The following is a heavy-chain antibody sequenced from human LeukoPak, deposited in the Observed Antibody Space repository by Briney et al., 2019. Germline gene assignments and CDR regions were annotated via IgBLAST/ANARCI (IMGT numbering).Heavy chain of an antibody. J-gene: IGHJ4*02. Sequence: GGSLRLSCVVSGLTFISYSVTWVRQAPGKGLEWVSGISASGGETWYPDSVKGRFTISRDNSKNTLFLQMNSLRVEDTAIYYCAKDAAVAKYWRQGTLVTVSS. D-gene: IGHD6-13*01. CDR2: ISASGGET. CDR3: AKDAAVAKY. CDR1: GLTFISYS. V-gene: IGHV3-23*01.